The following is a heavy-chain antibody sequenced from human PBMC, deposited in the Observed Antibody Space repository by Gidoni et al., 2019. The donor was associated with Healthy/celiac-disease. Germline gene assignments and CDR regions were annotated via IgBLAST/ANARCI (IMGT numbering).Heavy chain of an antibody. J-gene: IGHJ5*02. Sequence: QVQLVQSGAEVKKPGASVNVSCKASGYTFTSYYLHWVRQAPGQGREWMGIINPSGGSTSYAQKFQGRVTMTRDTSTSTVYMELSSLRSEDTAVYYCARGDRIDPNWFDPWGQGTLVTVSS. CDR3: ARGDRIDPNWFDP. CDR1: GYTFTSYY. CDR2: INPSGGST. D-gene: IGHD2-15*01. V-gene: IGHV1-46*01.